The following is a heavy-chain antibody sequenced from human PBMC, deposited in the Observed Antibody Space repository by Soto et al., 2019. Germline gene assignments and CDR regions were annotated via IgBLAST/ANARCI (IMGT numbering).Heavy chain of an antibody. Sequence: AETLCLSCNVSGGSVSIGTYSWSWIRQHRGKGLEWIGYIYYSGSTNYNPSLKSRVTISVDTSKNQFSLKLSSVTAADTAVYYCARESHDSSGYYSSFVAFDIWGQATMVTVSS. CDR3: ARESHDSSGYYSSFVAFDI. V-gene: IGHV4-61*01. J-gene: IGHJ3*02. CDR1: GGSVSIGTYS. CDR2: IYYSGST. D-gene: IGHD3-22*01.